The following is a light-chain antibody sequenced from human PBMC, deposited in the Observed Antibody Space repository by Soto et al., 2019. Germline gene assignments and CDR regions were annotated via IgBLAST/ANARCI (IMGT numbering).Light chain of an antibody. CDR1: SSDVGSYNR. CDR3: GAYTSSSTYV. V-gene: IGLV2-18*02. CDR2: EVS. Sequence: QSVLTQPPSVSGSPGQSVTISCTGTSSDVGSYNRVSWYQQSPGTAPKLMIYEVSNRPSGVPDRFSGSKSGNTASLTISGPQAEYEADYYCGAYTSSSTYVFGAGTRSPS. J-gene: IGLJ1*01.